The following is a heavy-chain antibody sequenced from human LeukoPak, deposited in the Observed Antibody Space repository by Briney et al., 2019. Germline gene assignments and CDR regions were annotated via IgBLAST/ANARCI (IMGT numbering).Heavy chain of an antibody. CDR2: ISVSDDST. D-gene: IGHD2-2*01. V-gene: IGHV3-23*01. Sequence: GGSLRLPCAASGFTSSDYTMNWVRQAPGKGLEWVSGISVSDDSTYYADSVKGRFTMSRDNSNNMLYLQINSLRAEDTAVYYCAKDRYCSSTNCPYDYWGQGTLVTVSS. J-gene: IGHJ4*02. CDR1: GFTSSDYT. CDR3: AKDRYCSSTNCPYDY.